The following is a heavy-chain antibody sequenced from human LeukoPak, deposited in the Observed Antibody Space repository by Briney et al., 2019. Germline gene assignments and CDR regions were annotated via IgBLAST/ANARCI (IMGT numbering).Heavy chain of an antibody. Sequence: SETLSLTCTVSGGSISSSSYYWGWIRQPPGKGLEWIGSIYYSGSTYYNPSLKSRVTISVDTSKNQFSLKLSSVTAADTAVYYCAREYDYYDSSGYSLWGQGTLVTVSS. D-gene: IGHD3-22*01. V-gene: IGHV4-39*07. CDR3: AREYDYYDSSGYSL. J-gene: IGHJ4*02. CDR1: GGSISSSSYY. CDR2: IYYSGST.